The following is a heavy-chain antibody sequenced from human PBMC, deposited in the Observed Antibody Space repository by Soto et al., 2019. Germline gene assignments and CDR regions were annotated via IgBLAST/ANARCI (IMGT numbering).Heavy chain of an antibody. J-gene: IGHJ4*02. V-gene: IGHV4-34*01. CDR3: ARGPESSTGRVTSGTFDY. D-gene: IGHD3-10*01. Sequence: SETLSLTCAVYGGAFSGYYWSWIRQPPGKGLEWIGEINHSGSTNYNPSLKSRVTISVDTSKNQFSLKLSSVTAADTAVYYCARGPESSTGRVTSGTFDYWGQGTLVTVSS. CDR1: GGAFSGYY. CDR2: INHSGST.